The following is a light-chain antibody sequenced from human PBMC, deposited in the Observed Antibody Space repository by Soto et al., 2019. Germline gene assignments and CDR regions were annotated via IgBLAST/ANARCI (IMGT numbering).Light chain of an antibody. CDR1: QGISSY. V-gene: IGKV1-9*01. Sequence: DIQLTQSPFFLSASVGDRVTITCRASQGISSYLVWYQQKPGKAPKSLIYAASTLQSGVPSRFSGSGSGTEFTLTISSLQPEDSATYYCRQHDSFPFTFGQGTRLDIK. J-gene: IGKJ5*01. CDR2: AAS. CDR3: RQHDSFPFT.